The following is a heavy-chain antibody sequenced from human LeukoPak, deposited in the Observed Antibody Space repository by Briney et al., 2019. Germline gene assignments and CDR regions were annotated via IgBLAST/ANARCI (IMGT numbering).Heavy chain of an antibody. CDR2: ISGSGGST. V-gene: IGHV3-23*01. CDR1: GFTFSSYA. J-gene: IGHJ5*02. D-gene: IGHD4-11*01. Sequence: PGGSLRLSCAASGFTFSSYAMSWVRQAPGKGLEWVSAISGSGGSTYYADSVKGRFTISRDNSKNTLYLQMNSLRAEDTAVYYCAKDPMTTVTTILRNGWFDPWGQGTLVTVSS. CDR3: AKDPMTTVTTILRNGWFDP.